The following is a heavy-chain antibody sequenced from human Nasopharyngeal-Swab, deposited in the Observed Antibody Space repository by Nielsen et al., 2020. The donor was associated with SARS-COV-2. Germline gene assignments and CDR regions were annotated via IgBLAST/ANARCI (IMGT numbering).Heavy chain of an antibody. CDR2: ISSSGSTI. CDR1: GFTFGSYE. D-gene: IGHD6-6*01. CDR3: ARGWGIAARSGWFDP. Sequence: GESLKISCAASGFTFGSYEMNWVRQAPGKGLEWVSYISSSGSTIYYADSVKGRFTISRDNAKNSLYLQMNSLRAEDTAVYYCARGWGIAARSGWFDPWGQGTLVTVSS. V-gene: IGHV3-48*03. J-gene: IGHJ5*02.